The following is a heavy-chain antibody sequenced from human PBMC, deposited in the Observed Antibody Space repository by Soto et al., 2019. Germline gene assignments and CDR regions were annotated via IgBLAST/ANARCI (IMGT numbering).Heavy chain of an antibody. CDR2: IYAGTIT. CDR3: ARIPYDNSGTIFDY. Sequence: LRLSCAVSGITVSSYYMSWVRQAAGKGLEWVSVIYAGTITYYADSVKGRFTIYRDNSKNTLNLEMNSLRVEDTAVYYCARIPYDNSGTIFDYWGQGTLVTVSS. V-gene: IGHV3-53*01. D-gene: IGHD3-22*01. J-gene: IGHJ4*02. CDR1: GITVSSYY.